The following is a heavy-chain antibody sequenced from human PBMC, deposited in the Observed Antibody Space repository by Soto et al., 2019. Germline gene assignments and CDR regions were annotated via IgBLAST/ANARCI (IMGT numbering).Heavy chain of an antibody. CDR2: IIPIFGTA. Sequence: QVQLVQSGAEVKKPGSSVKVSCKASGGTFSSYAISWVRQAPGQGLEWMGGIIPIFGTANYAQKFQGRVTITAEESTSTAYREVSSLRSEDTAVYYCARGAIFGVVAYNWFDPWGQGTLVTVSS. CDR1: GGTFSSYA. J-gene: IGHJ5*02. CDR3: ARGAIFGVVAYNWFDP. D-gene: IGHD3-3*01. V-gene: IGHV1-69*01.